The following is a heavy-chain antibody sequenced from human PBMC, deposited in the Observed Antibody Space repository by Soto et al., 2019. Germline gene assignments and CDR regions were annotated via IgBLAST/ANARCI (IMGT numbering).Heavy chain of an antibody. CDR3: ARGGYSGYALDY. D-gene: IGHD5-12*01. V-gene: IGHV3-30-3*01. Sequence: QVQLVESGGGVVQPGRSLRLSCAASGFIFSNYAMHWVRQAPGKGLEWVSLISYDGSNKYYADSVKGRFTFSRDNSKNTLYVQMNSLIAEDTAVYYCARGGYSGYALDYWGQGTLVIVSS. J-gene: IGHJ4*02. CDR1: GFIFSNYA. CDR2: ISYDGSNK.